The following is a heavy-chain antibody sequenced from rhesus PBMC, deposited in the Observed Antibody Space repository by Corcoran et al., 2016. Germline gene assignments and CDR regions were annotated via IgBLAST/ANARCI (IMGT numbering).Heavy chain of an antibody. CDR3: ARGGYNFWTGYSIDY. CDR1: GGSISDNYR. V-gene: IGHV4S10*01. CDR2: IYGSSTST. D-gene: IGHD3-3*01. Sequence: QVQLQESGPGVVKPSETLSLTCAVSGGSISDNYRWSWIRQPPGKGLEWIGFIYGSSTSTNYNPSLKSRVTISKDASKNQFSLKLSSVTAADTAVYYCARGGYNFWTGYSIDYWGQGVLVTVSS. J-gene: IGHJ4*01.